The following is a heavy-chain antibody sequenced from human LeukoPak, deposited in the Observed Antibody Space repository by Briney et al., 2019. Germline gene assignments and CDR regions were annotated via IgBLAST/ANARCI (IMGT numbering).Heavy chain of an antibody. V-gene: IGHV3-64*01. J-gene: IGHJ4*02. D-gene: IGHD3-22*01. CDR2: ISSNGGST. CDR1: GFTFSSYA. CDR3: ARVYSYDSSGYLDY. Sequence: PGRSLRLSCAASGFTFSSYAMHWVRQAPGKGLEYVSAISSNGGSTYYANSVKGRFTISRDNSKNTLYLQMGSLRAEDMAVYYCARVYSYDSSGYLDYWGQGTLVTVSS.